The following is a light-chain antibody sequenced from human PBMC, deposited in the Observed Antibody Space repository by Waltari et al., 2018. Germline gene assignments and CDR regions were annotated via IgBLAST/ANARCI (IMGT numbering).Light chain of an antibody. J-gene: IGLJ3*02. V-gene: IGLV2-14*03. CDR2: DVT. Sequence: QSALNQPASVSGSPGQAITISCTGTNSDIGGYNFVSWYQQHPAKAPKLMIFDVTNRPSGVSDRFSGSKSGNTASLTISGLQADDEAVYYCSSYTSNSTLGVFGGGTRLTVL. CDR3: SSYTSNSTLGV. CDR1: NSDIGGYNF.